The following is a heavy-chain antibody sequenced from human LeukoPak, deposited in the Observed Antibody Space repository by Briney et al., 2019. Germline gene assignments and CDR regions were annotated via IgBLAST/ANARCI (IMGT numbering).Heavy chain of an antibody. V-gene: IGHV3-33*01. Sequence: GRSLRLSCAASGSTFSSYGMHWVRQAPGKGLEWVAVIWYDGSNKYYADSVKGRFTISRDNSKNTLYLQMNSLRAEDTAVYYCARDCGGGSCYSDYWGQGTLVTVSS. CDR2: IWYDGSNK. D-gene: IGHD2-15*01. CDR1: GSTFSSYG. J-gene: IGHJ4*02. CDR3: ARDCGGGSCYSDY.